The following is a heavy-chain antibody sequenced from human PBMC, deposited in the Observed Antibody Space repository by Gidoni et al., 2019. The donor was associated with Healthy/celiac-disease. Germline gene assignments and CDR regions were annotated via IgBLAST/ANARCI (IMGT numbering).Heavy chain of an antibody. J-gene: IGHJ4*02. Sequence: QVQLVEYGGGLVKPGGDLRLYCAADGFTFSDYYMSGIRQAPGKGLEWVSYISSSGSTIYYADSVKGRFTISRDNAKNSLYLQMNSLRAEDTAVYYCAREAPIRYYYDSSGDYWGQGTLVTVSS. CDR1: GFTFSDYY. D-gene: IGHD3-22*01. V-gene: IGHV3-11*01. CDR2: ISSSGSTI. CDR3: AREAPIRYYYDSSGDY.